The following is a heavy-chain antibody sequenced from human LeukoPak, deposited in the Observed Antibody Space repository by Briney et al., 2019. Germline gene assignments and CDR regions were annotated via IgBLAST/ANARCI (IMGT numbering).Heavy chain of an antibody. CDR2: IYHSGST. V-gene: IGHV4-38-2*02. CDR1: GYSISSGYY. D-gene: IGHD2-2*03. Sequence: SETLSLTCTVSGYSISSGYYWGWIRQPPGKGLEWIGSIYHSGSTYYNPSLKSRVTISVDTSKNQFSLKLSSVTAADTAVYYCARVDIVVVPAAYGLDLNWFDPWGQGTLVTVSS. CDR3: ARVDIVVVPAAYGLDLNWFDP. J-gene: IGHJ5*02.